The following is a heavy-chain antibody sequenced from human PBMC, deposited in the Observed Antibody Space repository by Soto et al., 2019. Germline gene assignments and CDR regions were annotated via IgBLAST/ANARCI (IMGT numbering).Heavy chain of an antibody. J-gene: IGHJ4*02. CDR2: IYYSGST. CDR1: GDSIKTHY. D-gene: IGHD2-2*03. V-gene: IGHV4-59*11. Sequence: PSETLSLTCNVPGDSIKTHYWSWIRQAPGKGLEWIGYIYYSGSTRYNPSLKRRVTISADTAKNQFSLRLTSLTAADTAVYYCASGWMAAFDNWGQGTLVTVSS. CDR3: ASGWMAAFDN.